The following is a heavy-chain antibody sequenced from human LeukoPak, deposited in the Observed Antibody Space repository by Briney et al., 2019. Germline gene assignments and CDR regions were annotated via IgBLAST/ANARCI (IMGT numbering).Heavy chain of an antibody. Sequence: GGSLRLSCAASGFTFSSYSVNWFRQAPGKGLEWVSSISFTNYRFYADSLKGRFTISRDNAKNSLYLQMNSLRAEDTAVYYCAREIYYYGSGSYPDYWGQGTLVTVSS. CDR3: AREIYYYGSGSYPDY. D-gene: IGHD3-10*01. V-gene: IGHV3-21*01. CDR1: GFTFSSYS. CDR2: ISFTNYR. J-gene: IGHJ4*02.